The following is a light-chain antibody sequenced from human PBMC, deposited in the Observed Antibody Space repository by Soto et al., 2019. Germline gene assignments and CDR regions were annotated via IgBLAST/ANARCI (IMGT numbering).Light chain of an antibody. CDR2: DAS. CDR3: QQYKDYTWT. J-gene: IGKJ1*01. V-gene: IGKV1-5*01. CDR1: QRVDRY. Sequence: IPMSQSPTSLSASVGDRVTITCQASQRVDRYLAWYQQKPGKAPQLLIYDASRLESGVPSRFSGSGSGTEFTLTISSLQPDDFTTFYCQQYKDYTWTFGQGTKVDNK.